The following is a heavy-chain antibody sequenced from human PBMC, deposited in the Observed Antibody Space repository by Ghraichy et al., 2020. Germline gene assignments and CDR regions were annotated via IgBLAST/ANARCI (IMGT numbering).Heavy chain of an antibody. Sequence: SGPTLVKPTQTLTLTCTFSGFSLSTSGMCVSWIRQPPGKALEWLARIDWDDDKYYSTSLKTRLTISKDTSKNQVVLTMTNMDPVDTATYYCARTYHQSHYDSSGYQPPEFDYWGQGTLVTVSS. V-gene: IGHV2-70*11. J-gene: IGHJ4*02. CDR1: GFSLSTSGMC. CDR3: ARTYHQSHYDSSGYQPPEFDY. D-gene: IGHD3-22*01. CDR2: IDWDDDK.